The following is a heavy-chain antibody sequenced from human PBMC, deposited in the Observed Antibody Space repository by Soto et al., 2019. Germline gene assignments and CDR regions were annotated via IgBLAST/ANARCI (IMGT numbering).Heavy chain of an antibody. J-gene: IGHJ4*02. D-gene: IGHD3-3*01. CDR3: ARFGLVTFDW. CDR2: ISPSGSYM. V-gene: IGHV3-21*01. CDR1: GFIFNTYS. Sequence: XGSLRFSCSAAGFIFNTYSMDWVRQAPGKGLDWVASISPSGSYMYYGDSLKGRFTASRDNAKNSLYLQMDSLRADDTAIYYCARFGLVTFDWWGQGALVTVSS.